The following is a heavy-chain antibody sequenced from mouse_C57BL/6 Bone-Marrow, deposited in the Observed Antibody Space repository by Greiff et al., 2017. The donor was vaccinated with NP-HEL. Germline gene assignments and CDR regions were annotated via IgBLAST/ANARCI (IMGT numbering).Heavy chain of an antibody. J-gene: IGHJ4*01. CDR2: IDPETGGT. CDR1: GYTFTDYE. Sequence: QVHLQQSGAELVRPGASVTLSCKASGYTFTDYEMHWVKQTPVHGLEWIGAIDPETGGTAYNQKFKGKAILTADKSSSTAYMELRSLTSEDSAVYYCIRHVRYYAMDYWGQGTSVTVSS. CDR3: IRHVRYYAMDY. V-gene: IGHV1-15*01.